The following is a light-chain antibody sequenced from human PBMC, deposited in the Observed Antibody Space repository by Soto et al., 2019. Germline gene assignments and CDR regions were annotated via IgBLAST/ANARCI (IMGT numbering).Light chain of an antibody. CDR3: QQYGSSPWT. V-gene: IGKV3-20*01. Sequence: LLTQSPATLSVSPGQRVTLSCRASQSISNNYLAWYQQKPGQAPRLLIYGASSRATGIPDRFSGSGSGTDFTLTIRRLEPEDFAVYYCQQYGSSPWTFGQGTKVDIK. J-gene: IGKJ1*01. CDR2: GAS. CDR1: QSISNNY.